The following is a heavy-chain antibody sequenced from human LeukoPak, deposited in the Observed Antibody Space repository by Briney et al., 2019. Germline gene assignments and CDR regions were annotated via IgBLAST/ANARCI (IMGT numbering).Heavy chain of an antibody. CDR2: IWYDLSSK. V-gene: IGHV3-33*01. CDR1: GFTFSGYG. Sequence: GTSLRLSCAASGFTFSGYGMHWVRLPPGKGLEWVALIWYDLSSKYYANSVKGRFTISRDNAKKTLYLQMDSLRDEDTAVYYCARSDYGTGRYAFYFDYWGQGTQVTVSS. J-gene: IGHJ4*02. CDR3: ARSDYGTGRYAFYFDY. D-gene: IGHD3-10*01.